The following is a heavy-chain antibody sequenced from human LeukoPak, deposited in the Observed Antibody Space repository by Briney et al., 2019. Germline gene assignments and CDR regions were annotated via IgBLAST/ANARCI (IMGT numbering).Heavy chain of an antibody. CDR1: GGSISSSDYY. J-gene: IGHJ4*02. CDR2: IYYSGST. Sequence: SQTLSLTCTVSGGSISSSDYYWSWIRQPPGKGLEWIGYIYYSGSTSYNPSLKSRVTISVDTSKNQFSLKLSSVTAADTAVYYCARELYCSGGSCYSYYFDYWGQGTLVTVSS. D-gene: IGHD2-15*01. V-gene: IGHV4-30-4*01. CDR3: ARELYCSGGSCYSYYFDY.